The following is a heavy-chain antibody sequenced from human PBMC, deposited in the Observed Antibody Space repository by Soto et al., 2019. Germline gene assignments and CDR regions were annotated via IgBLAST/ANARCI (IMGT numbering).Heavy chain of an antibody. CDR1: GYTFTGYY. CDR2: INPNSGGT. J-gene: IGHJ4*02. V-gene: IGHV1-2*04. Sequence: ASVKVSCKASGYTFTGYYMHWVRQAPGQGLEWMGWINPNSGGTNYAQKFQGWVTMTRDTSISTAYMGLSRLRSDDTAVYYCAREGYCSSTSCYYFDYWGQGTLVTVSS. CDR3: AREGYCSSTSCYYFDY. D-gene: IGHD2-2*01.